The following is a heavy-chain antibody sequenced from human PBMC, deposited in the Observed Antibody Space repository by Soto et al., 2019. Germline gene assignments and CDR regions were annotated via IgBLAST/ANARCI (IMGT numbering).Heavy chain of an antibody. J-gene: IGHJ5*02. CDR3: ARDVPEYCSGGSCYEGP. Sequence: GGSLRLSCAASGFTFSSYSMNWVRQAPGKGLEWVSSISSSSSYIYYADSVKGRFTISRDNAKNSLYLQMNSLRAEDTAVYYCARDVPEYCSGGSCYEGPWGQGTLVTVSS. D-gene: IGHD2-15*01. V-gene: IGHV3-21*01. CDR2: ISSSSSYI. CDR1: GFTFSSYS.